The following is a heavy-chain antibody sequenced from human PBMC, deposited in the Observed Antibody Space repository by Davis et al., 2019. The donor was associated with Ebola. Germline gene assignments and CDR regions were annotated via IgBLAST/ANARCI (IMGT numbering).Heavy chain of an antibody. V-gene: IGHV4-34*01. CDR2: INHSGST. CDR1: GGSFSGYY. CDR3: ARTTTREDWFDP. D-gene: IGHD1-26*01. Sequence: GSLRLSCAVYGGSFSGYYWSWIRQPPGKGLEWIGEINHSGSTNYNPSLKSRVTISVDTSKNQFSLKLSSVTAADTAVYYCARTTTREDWFDPWGQGTLVTVSS. J-gene: IGHJ5*02.